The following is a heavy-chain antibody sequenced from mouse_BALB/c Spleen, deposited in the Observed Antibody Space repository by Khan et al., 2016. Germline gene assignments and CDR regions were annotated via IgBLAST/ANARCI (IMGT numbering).Heavy chain of an antibody. D-gene: IGHD2-3*01. CDR1: GFNIRDTY. CDR3: ATDGYYNQ. CDR2: IDPANGNS. V-gene: IGHV14-3*02. J-gene: IGHJ2*01. Sequence: VQLQQSGAELVKPGASVKLSCTASGFNIRDTYVHWVKQRPEQGLEWIGRIDPANGNSKYDPKFQGKATITADTSSNTAYLQIRSLTSEDTAAYYGATDGYYNQWGQGTTLTVSS.